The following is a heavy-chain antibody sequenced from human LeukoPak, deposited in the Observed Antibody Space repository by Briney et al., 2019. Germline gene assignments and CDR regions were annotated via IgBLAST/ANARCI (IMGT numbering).Heavy chain of an antibody. Sequence: ASVKVSCKASGYTFISSGISWVRQAPGQGLEWMGWISGENGNTNYAQKLHGRVGMATDTSTNTAYMELRSLRYDDTAVYYCARDRYGVRSGSCDYWGQGTLVTVSS. J-gene: IGHJ4*02. D-gene: IGHD1-26*01. CDR2: ISGENGNT. CDR1: GYTFISSG. CDR3: ARDRYGVRSGSCDY. V-gene: IGHV1-18*01.